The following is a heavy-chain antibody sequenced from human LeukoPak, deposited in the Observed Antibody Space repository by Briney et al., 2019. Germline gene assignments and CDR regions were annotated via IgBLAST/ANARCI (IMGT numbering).Heavy chain of an antibody. CDR2: ISSSSSYI. V-gene: IGHV3-21*01. CDR1: GFTFSSYS. J-gene: IGHJ3*02. Sequence: GGSLRLSCAASGFTFSSYSMNWVRQAPGKGLEWVSSISSSSSYIYYADSVKGRFTISRDNAKNSLHLQMNSLRAEDTAVYYCARDFGYLDAFDIWGQGTMVTVSS. D-gene: IGHD3-10*01. CDR3: ARDFGYLDAFDI.